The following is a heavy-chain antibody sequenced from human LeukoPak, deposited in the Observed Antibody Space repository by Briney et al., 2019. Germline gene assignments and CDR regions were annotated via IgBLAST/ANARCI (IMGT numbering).Heavy chain of an antibody. CDR3: ARGPIKTYSSSWYLEYYFDY. V-gene: IGHV3-7*01. CDR1: EFTFSSYW. D-gene: IGHD6-13*01. CDR2: IKQDGSEK. J-gene: IGHJ4*02. Sequence: GGFLRLSCAASEFTFSSYWMSWVRQAPGKGLEWVANIKQDGSEKYYVDSVKGRFTISRDDAKNSLYLQMNSLRAEDTAVYYCARGPIKTYSSSWYLEYYFDYWGQGTLVTVSS.